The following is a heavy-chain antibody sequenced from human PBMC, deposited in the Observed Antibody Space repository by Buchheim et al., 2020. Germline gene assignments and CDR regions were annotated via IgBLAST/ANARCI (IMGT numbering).Heavy chain of an antibody. CDR1: GFTFSSYG. V-gene: IGHV3-30*18. J-gene: IGHJ6*02. CDR2: ISYDGSNK. Sequence: QVQLVESGGGVVQPGRSLRLSCAASGFTFSSYGMHWVRQAPGKGLEWVAVISYDGSNKYYADSVKGRFTISRDNSKNTLYLQMNSLRAEDTAVYYCAKDLGGIRFGRYYGMDVWGQGTT. D-gene: IGHD3-3*01. CDR3: AKDLGGIRFGRYYGMDV.